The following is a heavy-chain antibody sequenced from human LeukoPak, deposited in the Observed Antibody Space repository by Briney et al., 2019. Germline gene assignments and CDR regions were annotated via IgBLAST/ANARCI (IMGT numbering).Heavy chain of an antibody. J-gene: IGHJ3*02. V-gene: IGHV4-59*08. CDR1: GGSISSYY. CDR3: ARLESGADAFDI. Sequence: PSETLSLTCTVSGGSISSYYWSWIRQPPGKGLKWIGYIYYSGSTNYNPSLKSRVTISVDTSKNQFSLKLSSVTAADTAVYYCARLESGADAFDIWGQGTMVTVSS. CDR2: IYYSGST. D-gene: IGHD2-15*01.